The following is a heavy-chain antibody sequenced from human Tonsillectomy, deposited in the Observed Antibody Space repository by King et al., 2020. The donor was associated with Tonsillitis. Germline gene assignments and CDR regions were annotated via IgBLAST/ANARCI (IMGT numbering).Heavy chain of an antibody. J-gene: IGHJ4*02. CDR3: AKDAHSSGWYYFDY. V-gene: IGHV3-23*04. D-gene: IGHD6-19*01. Sequence: VQLVESGGGLVQPGGSLRLSCAASGFTFSSYAMSWVRQAPGKGLEWVSGIRGSGGSTYYADSVKGRLTISRDNSKNTLYLQMSSLRAEDTAVYYCAKDAHSSGWYYFDYWGQGTLVTVSS. CDR1: GFTFSSYA. CDR2: IRGSGGST.